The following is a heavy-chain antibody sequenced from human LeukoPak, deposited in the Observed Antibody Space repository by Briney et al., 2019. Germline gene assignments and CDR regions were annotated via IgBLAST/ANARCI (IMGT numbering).Heavy chain of an antibody. CDR2: ISGGGTAT. CDR1: GSPFSNQA. J-gene: IGHJ4*02. D-gene: IGHD1-14*01. V-gene: IGHV3-23*01. Sequence: GGSLRLSCAASGSPFSNQAMTWVSQAQGGGREWVSVISGGGTATYYADSVKGRLTISRDNSKNTLYLQMNSLRADDTAIYYCVKGGRTNSPLDYWGQGTLVTVSS. CDR3: VKGGRTNSPLDY.